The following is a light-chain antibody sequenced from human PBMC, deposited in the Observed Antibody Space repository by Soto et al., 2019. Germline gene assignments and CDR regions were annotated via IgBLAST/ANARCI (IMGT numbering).Light chain of an antibody. CDR2: LNSDGSH. V-gene: IGLV4-69*01. Sequence: QSVLTQSPSASASLGASVKLTCTLSSGHNTYAIAWYQQQPEKGPRYLMKLNSDGSHTKGDGIPDRFSGSSSGAERYLIISSLQSEDEADYYCQTWDAGILVFGGGTKLTVL. CDR1: SGHNTYA. J-gene: IGLJ2*01. CDR3: QTWDAGILV.